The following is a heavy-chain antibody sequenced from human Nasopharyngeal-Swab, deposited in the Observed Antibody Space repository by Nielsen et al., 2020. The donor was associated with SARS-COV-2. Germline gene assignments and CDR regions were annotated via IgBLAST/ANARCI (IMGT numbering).Heavy chain of an antibody. J-gene: IGHJ6*03. CDR2: IYYSGST. Sequence: GSLRLSCTVSGGSISSYYWSWIRQPPGKGLEWIGYIYYSGSTNYNPSLKSRVTISVDTSKNQFSLKLSSVTAADTAVYYCARGSTHYDFWSGYSHYYYYYYMDVWGKGTTVTVSS. V-gene: IGHV4-59*01. CDR1: GGSISSYY. CDR3: ARGSTHYDFWSGYSHYYYYYYMDV. D-gene: IGHD3-3*01.